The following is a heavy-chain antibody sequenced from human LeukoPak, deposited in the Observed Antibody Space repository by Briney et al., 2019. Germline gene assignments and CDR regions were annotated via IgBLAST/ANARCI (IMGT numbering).Heavy chain of an antibody. J-gene: IGHJ5*02. Sequence: GGSLRLSCAASGFTFSSYSMNWVHQAPGKGLEWVSSISSSSSYIYYADSVKGRFTISRDNAKNSLYLQMNSLRAEDTAVYYCARSGRVTQNWFDPWGQGTLVTVSS. CDR2: ISSSSSYI. V-gene: IGHV3-21*01. CDR3: ARSGRVTQNWFDP. CDR1: GFTFSSYS. D-gene: IGHD2-21*02.